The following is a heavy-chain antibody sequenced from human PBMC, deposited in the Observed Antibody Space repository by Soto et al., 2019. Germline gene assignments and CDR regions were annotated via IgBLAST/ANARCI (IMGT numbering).Heavy chain of an antibody. CDR3: AKGDSAGTDCLDS. CDR2: ISSTGGTT. V-gene: IGHV3-23*01. J-gene: IGHJ4*02. D-gene: IGHD3-16*01. Sequence: GGSLRLSCAASGFTFSTYAMSWVRQAPGIGLEWVSAISSTGGTTYETDSAKGRFTISRKNSKNPLYLKMNGLRVEDPAVYYCAKGDSAGTDCLDSWGQGTRVTVSS. CDR1: GFTFSTYA.